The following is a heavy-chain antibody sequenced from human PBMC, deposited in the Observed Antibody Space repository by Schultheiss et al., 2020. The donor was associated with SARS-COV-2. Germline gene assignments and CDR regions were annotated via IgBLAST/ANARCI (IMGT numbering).Heavy chain of an antibody. CDR1: GFTFSSYS. D-gene: IGHD1-26*01. CDR3: ARDPRVGATPYVFDYGMDV. J-gene: IGHJ6*02. Sequence: GGSLRLSCAASGFTFSSYSMNWVRQAPGKGLEWVSSISSSSSYIYYADSVKGRFTISRDNAKNSLYLQMNSLRAEDTAVYYCARDPRVGATPYVFDYGMDVWGQGTTVTVSS. CDR2: ISSSSSYI. V-gene: IGHV3-21*01.